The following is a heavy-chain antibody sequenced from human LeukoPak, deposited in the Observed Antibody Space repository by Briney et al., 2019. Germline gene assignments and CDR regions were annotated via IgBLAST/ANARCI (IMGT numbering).Heavy chain of an antibody. CDR3: ARDLGDYGGNSGLDY. D-gene: IGHD4-23*01. J-gene: IGHJ4*02. CDR1: GGSFSGYY. CDR2: INHSGST. V-gene: IGHV4-34*01. Sequence: SSETLSLTCAVYGGSFSGYYWSWIRQPPGKGLEWIGEINHSGSTNYNPSLKSRVTISVDTSKNQFSLKLSSVTAADTAVYYCARDLGDYGGNSGLDYWGQGTLVTVSS.